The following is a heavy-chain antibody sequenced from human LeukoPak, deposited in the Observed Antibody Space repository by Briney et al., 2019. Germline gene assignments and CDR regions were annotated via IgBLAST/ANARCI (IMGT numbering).Heavy chain of an antibody. D-gene: IGHD4-17*01. CDR2: ISAYNGNT. Sequence: GASVKVSCKASGYTFTSYGISWVRQAPGQGLEWMGWISAYNGNTNYAQKLQGRVTMTTDTSTSTAYMELRSLRSDDTAVYYCARDYHGDDGDPYYFDYWGQGTLVTVSS. CDR1: GYTFTSYG. V-gene: IGHV1-18*01. CDR3: ARDYHGDDGDPYYFDY. J-gene: IGHJ4*02.